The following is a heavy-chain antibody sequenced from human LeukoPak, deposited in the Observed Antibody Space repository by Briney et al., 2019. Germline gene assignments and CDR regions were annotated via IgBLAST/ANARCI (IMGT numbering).Heavy chain of an antibody. Sequence: GGSLRLSCAASGFTVSSKYMSWVRQAPGKGLEWVSAISGSGGSTYYADSVKGRFTISRDNSKNTLYLQMNSLRAEDTAVYYCAKDAGYSSSLDYWGQGTLVTVSS. V-gene: IGHV3-23*01. CDR2: ISGSGGST. CDR1: GFTVSSKY. CDR3: AKDAGYSSSLDY. D-gene: IGHD6-13*01. J-gene: IGHJ4*02.